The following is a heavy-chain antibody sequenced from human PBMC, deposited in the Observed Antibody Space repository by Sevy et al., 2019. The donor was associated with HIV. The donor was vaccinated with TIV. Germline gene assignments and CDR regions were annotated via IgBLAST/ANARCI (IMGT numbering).Heavy chain of an antibody. V-gene: IGHV4-39*01. CDR2: IRYSGST. J-gene: IGHJ4*02. Sequence: SETLSLTCTVSGASISSSGYYWGWIRQPPGKGLEWIASIRYSGSTYYNPSLRSLVTISADASKNQFSLKLNSVTAADTAVYYCAGPSLTYSSGWSYYDHWGQGTVVTVSS. CDR1: GASISSSGYY. CDR3: AGPSLTYSSGWSYYDH. D-gene: IGHD6-19*01.